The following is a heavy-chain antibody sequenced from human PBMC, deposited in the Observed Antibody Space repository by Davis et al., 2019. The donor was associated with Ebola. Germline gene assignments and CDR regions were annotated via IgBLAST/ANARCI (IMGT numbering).Heavy chain of an antibody. CDR2: IYYSGFT. D-gene: IGHD1-1*01. Sequence: PSETLSLTCTVSGGPVRSSSHYWSWTRQPPGKGLEWIAYIYYSGFTNYNPSLKSRVTISVDTSKNQFSLKLTSVTAADTAVYYCARWNEGSDHWGQGTLITVSS. J-gene: IGHJ4*02. CDR3: ARWNEGSDH. V-gene: IGHV4-61*01. CDR1: GGPVRSSSHY.